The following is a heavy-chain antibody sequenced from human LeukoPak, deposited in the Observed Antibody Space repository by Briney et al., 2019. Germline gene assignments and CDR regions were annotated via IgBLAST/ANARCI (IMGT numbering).Heavy chain of an antibody. D-gene: IGHD2-15*01. V-gene: IGHV4-39*01. CDR1: GFTFSSYA. CDR3: ARHVAYCSGGTCYSTWYFDL. Sequence: PGGSLRLSCSASGFTFSSYAMHWIRQPPGKGLEWIGSIYYSGSTYYNPSLKGRVTISVDTSKNHFSLKLTSVTAADTAVYYCARHVAYCSGGTCYSTWYFDLWGRGTRVTVSS. CDR2: IYYSGST. J-gene: IGHJ2*01.